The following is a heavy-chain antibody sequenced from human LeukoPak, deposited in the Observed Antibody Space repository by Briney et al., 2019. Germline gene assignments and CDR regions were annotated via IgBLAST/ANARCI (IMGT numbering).Heavy chain of an antibody. CDR1: GGTFSSYA. D-gene: IGHD4-23*01. J-gene: IGHJ1*01. V-gene: IGHV1-69*13. Sequence: ASVKVSCKASGGTFSSYAISWVRRAPGQGLEWMGGIIPIFGTANYAQRFQGRVTITADESTSTAYMELSSLRSEDTAVYYCAAPGGNSAEYFQHWGQGTLVTVSS. CDR3: AAPGGNSAEYFQH. CDR2: IIPIFGTA.